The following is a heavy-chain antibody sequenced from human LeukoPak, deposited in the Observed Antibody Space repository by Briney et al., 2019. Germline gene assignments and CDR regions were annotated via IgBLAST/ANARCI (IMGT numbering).Heavy chain of an antibody. V-gene: IGHV3-30*03. CDR1: GFTFSSYW. Sequence: GGSLRLSCAASGFTFSSYWMHWVRQAPGKGLEWVAVISYDGSNKYYADSVKGRFTISRDNSKNTLYLQMNSLRAEDTAVYHCARDPPDDSSGYYPLYYFDYWGQGTLVTVSS. D-gene: IGHD3-22*01. CDR2: ISYDGSNK. CDR3: ARDPPDDSSGYYPLYYFDY. J-gene: IGHJ4*02.